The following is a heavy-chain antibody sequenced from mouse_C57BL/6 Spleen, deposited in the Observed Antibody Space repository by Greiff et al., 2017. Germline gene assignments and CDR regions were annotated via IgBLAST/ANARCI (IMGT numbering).Heavy chain of an antibody. CDR3: TRDRDDTTDYAMDY. D-gene: IGHD1-1*01. CDR1: GFTFSSYA. V-gene: IGHV5-9-1*02. Sequence: EVKLMESGEGLVKPGGSLKLSCAASGFTFSSYAMSWVRQTPEKRLEWVAYISSGGDYIYYADTVKGRFTISRDNARNTLYLQMSSLKSEDTAMYYCTRDRDDTTDYAMDYWGQGTSVTVSS. J-gene: IGHJ4*01. CDR2: ISSGGDYI.